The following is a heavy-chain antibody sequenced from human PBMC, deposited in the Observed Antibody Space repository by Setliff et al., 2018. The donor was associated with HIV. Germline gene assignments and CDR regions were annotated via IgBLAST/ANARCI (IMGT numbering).Heavy chain of an antibody. CDR2: IYYSGSI. V-gene: IGHV4-59*08. CDR1: GGSFSGYY. CDR3: TRHAPGSDYGDAYYFDY. J-gene: IGHJ4*02. Sequence: LSLTCAVYGGSFSGYYWGWIRQPAGKGLEWIGHIYYSGSIYYNPSLKSRVTISVDTSKKQFSLKLSSVTSADTAVYYCTRHAPGSDYGDAYYFDYWGQGRLVTVSS. D-gene: IGHD4-17*01.